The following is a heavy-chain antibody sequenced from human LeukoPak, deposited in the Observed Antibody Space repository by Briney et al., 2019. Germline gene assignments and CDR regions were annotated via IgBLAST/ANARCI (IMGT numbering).Heavy chain of an antibody. D-gene: IGHD3-10*01. Sequence: ASVNVSSTASGGTFSRYAISRVRQAPGPGLEWMGGIIPIYGIANYAKKFQGRVTMTTDTSTSTSYMELRSLRSDDTAVDYCARDLYSRRMNYYGSGSYFAYWGQGTLVTVSS. CDR1: GGTFSRYA. CDR2: IIPIYGIA. CDR3: ARDLYSRRMNYYGSGSYFAY. V-gene: IGHV1-69*10. J-gene: IGHJ4*02.